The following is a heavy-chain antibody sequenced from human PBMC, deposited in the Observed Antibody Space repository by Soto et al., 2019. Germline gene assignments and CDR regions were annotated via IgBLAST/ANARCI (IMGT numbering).Heavy chain of an antibody. Sequence: EVQLLESGGGLVQPGGSLRLSCVASGFTFSNYAMSWVRQAPGKGLEWVSGISGSGGTTYYADSVKGRFTVSRDNSKDTLNLQMNSLRAEATAIYYCAKTPRQWLVYVDYWGQGTLVTVSS. D-gene: IGHD6-19*01. CDR2: ISGSGGTT. CDR1: GFTFSNYA. CDR3: AKTPRQWLVYVDY. V-gene: IGHV3-23*01. J-gene: IGHJ4*02.